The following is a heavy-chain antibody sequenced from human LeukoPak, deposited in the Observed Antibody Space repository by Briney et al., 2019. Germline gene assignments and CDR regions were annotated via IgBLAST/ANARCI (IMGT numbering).Heavy chain of an antibody. CDR1: GYTFNGYY. V-gene: IGHV1-2*02. D-gene: IGHD4-17*01. Sequence: GASVKVSCKSSGYTFNGYYMHWVRQAPGQGLEWMGWINPNNGGTKYAQNFQGRVTMTRDTSTSTAYMELRSLRSDDTAVYYCARDLGDYGDYYFDYWGQGTLVTVSS. CDR3: ARDLGDYGDYYFDY. J-gene: IGHJ4*02. CDR2: INPNNGGT.